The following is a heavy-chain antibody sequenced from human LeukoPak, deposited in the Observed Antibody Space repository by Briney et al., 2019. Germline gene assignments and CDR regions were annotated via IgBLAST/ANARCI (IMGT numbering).Heavy chain of an antibody. CDR1: GVSISRYY. J-gene: IGHJ4*02. Sequence: SETLSLTCTASGVSISRYYWSWIRQPAGKGLQWIGRIQTSGSTNYNPSLESRIIMSVDTSKNQFSLKLTSVTAADTAVYYCAGDHQDYGANSALWYWGQGTLVIVSS. V-gene: IGHV4-4*07. CDR3: AGDHQDYGANSALWY. CDR2: IQTSGST. D-gene: IGHD4-23*01.